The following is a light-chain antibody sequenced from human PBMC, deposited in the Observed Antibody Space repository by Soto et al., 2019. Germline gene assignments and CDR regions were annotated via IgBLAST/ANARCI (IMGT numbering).Light chain of an antibody. J-gene: IGKJ4*01. CDR1: QTITTY. CDR2: AAS. Sequence: DIQMTQSPSSLFASVGDSVTITCRASQTITTYLNWYRQKPGKAPKLLIYAASSLQSGVPSRFSGSGSETEFTIKISSLQPEDFASYFCQLIYSAPLTFGGGTKVEIK. V-gene: IGKV1-39*01. CDR3: QLIYSAPLT.